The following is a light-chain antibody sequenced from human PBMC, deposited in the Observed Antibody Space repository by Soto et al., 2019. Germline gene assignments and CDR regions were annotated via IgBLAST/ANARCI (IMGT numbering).Light chain of an antibody. CDR1: QSVSSSY. CDR3: QQYGSSPRT. Sequence: EIVLTQSPGTLSLSPGERATLSCRASQSVSSSYLAWYQQKPGQAPRLLIYGASSRATGIPDRFSGSGSGTDLPLTISRLEPEDVPVYYCQQYGSSPRTFGQGTKVEIK. J-gene: IGKJ1*01. CDR2: GAS. V-gene: IGKV3-20*01.